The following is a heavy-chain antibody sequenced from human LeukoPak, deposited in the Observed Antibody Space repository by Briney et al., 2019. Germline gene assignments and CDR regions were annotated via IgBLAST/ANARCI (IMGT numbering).Heavy chain of an antibody. D-gene: IGHD2-2*01. J-gene: IGHJ6*02. CDR2: INHSGST. V-gene: IGHV4-34*01. CDR3: ARLARIPSAKPYLHYDVDV. Sequence: SETLSLTCVVYGGSFSGYYWSWIRQPPGKGLERIGEINHSGSTNYSPSPKSRVTISLDASKNQFSLKVTPVTAAATAVYFCARLARIPSAKPYLHYDVDVWGQGTTVTVSS. CDR1: GGSFSGYY.